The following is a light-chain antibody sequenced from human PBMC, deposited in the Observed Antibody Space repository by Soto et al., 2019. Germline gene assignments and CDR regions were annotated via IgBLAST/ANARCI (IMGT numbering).Light chain of an antibody. Sequence: DIQMTQSPSSLSASVGDRVTITCRAGQDINIYLAGYQQKPGKVPKLLISAASTLKAGVPSRFSGSGSGTEFTLTISSLQPEDVATYYCQKYDGAPLTFGGGTQVEIK. J-gene: IGKJ4*01. V-gene: IGKV1-27*01. CDR3: QKYDGAPLT. CDR1: QDINIY. CDR2: AAS.